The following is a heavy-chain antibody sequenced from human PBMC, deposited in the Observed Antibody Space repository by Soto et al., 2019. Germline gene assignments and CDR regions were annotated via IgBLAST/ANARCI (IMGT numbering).Heavy chain of an antibody. CDR1: GYTFASYG. J-gene: IGHJ4*02. CDR2: ISAYNGNT. Sequence: GASVKVSCKASGYTFASYGISWVRQAPGQGLEWMGWISAYNGNTNYAQKLQGRVTMTTDTSTSTAYMELRGLRSDDTAVYYCARVDCGGDCYPEIWGQGTLVTVSS. V-gene: IGHV1-18*01. D-gene: IGHD2-21*02. CDR3: ARVDCGGDCYPEI.